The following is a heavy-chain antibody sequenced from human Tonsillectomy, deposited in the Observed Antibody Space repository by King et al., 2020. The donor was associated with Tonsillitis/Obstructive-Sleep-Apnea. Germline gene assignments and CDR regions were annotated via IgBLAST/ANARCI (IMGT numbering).Heavy chain of an antibody. CDR1: GSIFTSYW. CDR3: ASGRGVVTHYGYDY. Sequence: VQLVESGAEVKKPGESLKISCKGSGSIFTSYWIGWVRQMPGKGLEWRGIIYHGDADTRYSPSFQGHVTISADKSIITAYLQWSSLKASDTPMYYCASGRGVVTHYGYDYWGQGTLVTVSS. J-gene: IGHJ4*02. CDR2: IYHGDADT. V-gene: IGHV5-51*01. D-gene: IGHD3-3*01.